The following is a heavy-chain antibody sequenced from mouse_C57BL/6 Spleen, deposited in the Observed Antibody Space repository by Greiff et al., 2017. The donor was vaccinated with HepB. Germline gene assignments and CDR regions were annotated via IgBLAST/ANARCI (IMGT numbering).Heavy chain of an antibody. CDR1: GYTFTSYW. Sequence: QVHVKQPGAELVKPGASVKMSCKASGYTFTSYWITWVKQRPGQGLEWIGDIYPGSGSTNYNEKFKSKATLTVDTSSSTAYMQLSSLTSEDSAVYYCARWGGTTDFDYWGQGTTLTVSS. CDR2: IYPGSGST. CDR3: ARWGGTTDFDY. J-gene: IGHJ2*01. D-gene: IGHD1-1*01. V-gene: IGHV1-55*01.